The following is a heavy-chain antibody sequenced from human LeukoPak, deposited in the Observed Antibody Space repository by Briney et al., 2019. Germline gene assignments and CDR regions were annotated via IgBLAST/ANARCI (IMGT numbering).Heavy chain of an antibody. CDR3: AKARAPVSYYYYGMDV. Sequence: PGGSLRLSCAASGFSFGSFTMSWVRQAPGKGLEWVSDISGSGGNTYYADSVRGRSTISRDNSKNTLYLQMNSLRAEDTAVYYCAKARAPVSYYYYGMDVWGQGTTVTVSS. CDR2: ISGSGGNT. J-gene: IGHJ6*02. V-gene: IGHV3-23*01. D-gene: IGHD2-8*01. CDR1: GFSFGSFT.